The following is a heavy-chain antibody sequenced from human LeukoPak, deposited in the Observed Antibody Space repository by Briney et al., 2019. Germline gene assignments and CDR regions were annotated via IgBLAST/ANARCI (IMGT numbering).Heavy chain of an antibody. CDR2: IYYSGST. CDR3: AREGSSWYESIRGGLPFYYFDY. J-gene: IGHJ4*02. Sequence: SETLSLTCTVSGGSISSSSYYWGWIRQPPGKGLEWIGSIYYSGSTYYNPSLKSRVTISVDTSKNQFSLKLSSVTAADTAVYYCAREGSSWYESIRGGLPFYYFDYWGQGTLVTVSS. D-gene: IGHD6-13*01. V-gene: IGHV4-39*02. CDR1: GGSISSSSYY.